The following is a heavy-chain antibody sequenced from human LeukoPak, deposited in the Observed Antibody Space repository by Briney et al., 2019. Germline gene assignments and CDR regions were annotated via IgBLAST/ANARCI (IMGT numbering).Heavy chain of an antibody. CDR1: GGSISYSH. V-gene: IGHV4-59*01. Sequence: RASETLSLICTVSGGSISYSHWTWIRQPPGKGLEWIGYIDYTGTTAYNTSLKSRATMSVDTSENKFTLRLTSVTAADTAFYYCARDHALGYFDIWGPGTRVTVSS. J-gene: IGHJ3*02. CDR3: ARDHALGYFDI. CDR2: IDYTGTT. D-gene: IGHD5-12*01.